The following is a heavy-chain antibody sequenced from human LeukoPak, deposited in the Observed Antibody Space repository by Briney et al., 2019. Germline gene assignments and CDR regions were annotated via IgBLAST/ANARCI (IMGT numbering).Heavy chain of an antibody. CDR2: INHSGST. CDR3: ARGYERNYDYVWGRRTRFDY. D-gene: IGHD3-16*01. J-gene: IGHJ4*02. V-gene: IGHV4-34*01. CDR1: GLTVSSNC. Sequence: TSGGSLRLSCAASGLTVSSNCMSWIRQPPGKGLEWIGEINHSGSTNYNPSLKSRVTISVDTSKNQFSLKLSSVTAADTAVYYCARGYERNYDYVWGRRTRFDYWGQGTLVTVSS.